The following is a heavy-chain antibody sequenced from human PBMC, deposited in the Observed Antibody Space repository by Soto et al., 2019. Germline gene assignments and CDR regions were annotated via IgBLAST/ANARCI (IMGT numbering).Heavy chain of an antibody. D-gene: IGHD6-6*01. V-gene: IGHV3-21*01. J-gene: IGHJ4*02. Sequence: GGSLRLSCAASGFTFSSYSMNWVRQAPGKGLEWVSSISSSSSYIYYAETVKGRITISRDNAKNSLYLQMNSLRAEDTAVYYCARDPSIYSDYWGQGTLVTVSS. CDR2: ISSSSSYI. CDR3: ARDPSIYSDY. CDR1: GFTFSSYS.